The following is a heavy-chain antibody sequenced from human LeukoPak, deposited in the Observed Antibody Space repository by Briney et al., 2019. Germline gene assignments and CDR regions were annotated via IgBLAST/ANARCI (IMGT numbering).Heavy chain of an antibody. J-gene: IGHJ4*02. D-gene: IGHD6-19*01. Sequence: SETLSLTCTVSGGSISSYYWSWIRQPPGKGLEWIGYIYYSGSTNYNPSLKSGVTISVDTSKTHFSLNLNSVTAADTALYYCARASAWYRLAFDYWGQGTLVTVSS. CDR2: IYYSGST. V-gene: IGHV4-59*01. CDR3: ARASAWYRLAFDY. CDR1: GGSISSYY.